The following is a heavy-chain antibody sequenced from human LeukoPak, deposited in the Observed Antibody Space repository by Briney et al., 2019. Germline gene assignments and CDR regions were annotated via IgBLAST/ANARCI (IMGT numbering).Heavy chain of an antibody. Sequence: PGGSLRLSCAPSGFTFSSYSINCVRQSPGKGLEWVSSISSSSSYIYYADSVKGLFTISRDNAQNSLYLQMNSLRAEDTAVYYCARGRPPSRYPVRDYYGMEVWGQGTTVTVSS. CDR1: GFTFSSYS. D-gene: IGHD2-2*01. J-gene: IGHJ6*02. CDR3: ARGRPPSRYPVRDYYGMEV. CDR2: ISSSSSYI. V-gene: IGHV3-21*01.